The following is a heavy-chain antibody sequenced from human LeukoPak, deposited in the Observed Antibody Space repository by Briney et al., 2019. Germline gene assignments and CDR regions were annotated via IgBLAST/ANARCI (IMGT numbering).Heavy chain of an antibody. CDR1: GYTFTGYY. CDR3: ARGNKKYQLLEYYYYYYMDV. V-gene: IGHV1-2*02. D-gene: IGHD2-2*01. CDR2: INPNSGGT. J-gene: IGHJ6*03. Sequence: ASVKVSCKASGYTFTGYYMHWVRQAPGQGLEWMGWINPNSGGTNYAQKFQGRVTMTRDTSISTAYMELSRLRSDDTAVYYCARGNKKYQLLEYYYYYYMDVWGKGTTVTASS.